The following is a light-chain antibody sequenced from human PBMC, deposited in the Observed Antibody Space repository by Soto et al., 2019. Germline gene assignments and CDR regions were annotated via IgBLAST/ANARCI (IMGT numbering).Light chain of an antibody. Sequence: IRVTLSAATLSAYVGDRVTITCRASQSISSWLAWYQQKPGKAPKLLIYDASSLESGVLSRFSGSGSGTEFTLTIISLQPDDFATYYCQQYTSYLIPFGQGTRLEIK. CDR2: DAS. CDR1: QSISSW. CDR3: QQYTSYLIP. J-gene: IGKJ5*01. V-gene: IGKV1-5*01.